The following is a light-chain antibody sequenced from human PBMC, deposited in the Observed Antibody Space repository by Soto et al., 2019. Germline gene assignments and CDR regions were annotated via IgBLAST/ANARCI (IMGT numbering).Light chain of an antibody. CDR1: SGSVSTSYY. CDR3: VLYMGSGIS. V-gene: IGLV8-61*01. J-gene: IGLJ3*02. Sequence: QTVVTQEPSFSVSPGGTVTLTCGLSSGSVSTSYYPSWYQQTPGQAPRTLIYGTNTRSSGVPDRFSGSILGNKAALTITGAQADDESDYYCVLYMGSGISFGGGTKLTVL. CDR2: GTN.